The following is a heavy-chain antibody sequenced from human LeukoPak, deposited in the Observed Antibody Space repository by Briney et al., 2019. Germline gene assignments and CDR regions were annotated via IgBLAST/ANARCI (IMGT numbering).Heavy chain of an antibody. D-gene: IGHD1-26*01. CDR3: ARLSQPFTTIVWFDP. CDR1: AASISSYY. V-gene: IGHV4-59*08. Sequence: SETLSLTCTVSAASISSYYWSWVRQPPGKGLEWVGHIYNSGSTNYNASLKSRVTISVDTSKNQFSLRLSSVTAADTAVYYCARLSQPFTTIVWFDPWGQGTLVTVSS. CDR2: IYNSGST. J-gene: IGHJ5*02.